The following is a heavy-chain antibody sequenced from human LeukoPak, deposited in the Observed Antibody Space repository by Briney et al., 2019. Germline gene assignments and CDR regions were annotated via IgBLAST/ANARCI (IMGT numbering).Heavy chain of an antibody. Sequence: PGGSLRLSCAASGFTFNHYPMHWVRRAPGKGLEWVALISYDGRKDYYADSVKGRFTISRDNSKNTLYLQMNSLRAEDTAVYYCARSIPRYDGSAYYPDYWGQGTLVTVSS. D-gene: IGHD3-22*01. CDR3: ARSIPRYDGSAYYPDY. V-gene: IGHV3-30*04. CDR2: ISYDGRKD. CDR1: GFTFNHYP. J-gene: IGHJ4*02.